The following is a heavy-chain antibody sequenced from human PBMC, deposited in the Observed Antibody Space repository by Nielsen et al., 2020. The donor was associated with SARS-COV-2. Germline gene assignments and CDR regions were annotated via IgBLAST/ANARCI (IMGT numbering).Heavy chain of an antibody. D-gene: IGHD5-18*01. Sequence: GESLKISCAASGFTFSSYGMHWVRQAPGKGLEWVAFIWYDGSNKYYADSVKGRFTISRDNSKNTLYLQMNSLRAEDTAVYYCTTGLVRGYSYGYKGDPWGQGTLVTVSS. CDR1: GFTFSSYG. V-gene: IGHV3-30*02. CDR2: IWYDGSNK. CDR3: TTGLVRGYSYGYKGDP. J-gene: IGHJ5*02.